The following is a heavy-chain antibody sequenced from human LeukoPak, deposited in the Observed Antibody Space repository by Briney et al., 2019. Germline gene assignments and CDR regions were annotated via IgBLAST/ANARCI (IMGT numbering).Heavy chain of an antibody. D-gene: IGHD1-26*01. J-gene: IGHJ4*02. Sequence: ASVKVSCKASGYTFTGYYMHWVRQAPGQGLEWMGWINPNSGGTNYAQKFQGRVTMTRDTSISTAYMELSRLRSDDTAVYYCAARVGATTPSDYWGQGTLVTVSS. V-gene: IGHV1-2*02. CDR3: AARVGATTPSDY. CDR1: GYTFTGYY. CDR2: INPNSGGT.